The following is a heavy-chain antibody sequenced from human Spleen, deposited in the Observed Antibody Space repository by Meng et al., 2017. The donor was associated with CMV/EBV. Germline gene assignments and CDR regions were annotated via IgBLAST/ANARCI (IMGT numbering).Heavy chain of an antibody. Sequence: GGSLRLSCTASGFTFDDYGMSWVRQGPGKGLEWVSGINWNGVSTGSADSVKGRFTISRDNAKNSLFLQMNSLRAEDTALYYCAKERRSPEYYYYGMDVWGQGTTVTVSS. CDR1: GFTFDDYG. CDR2: INWNGVST. J-gene: IGHJ6*02. CDR3: AKERRSPEYYYYGMDV. V-gene: IGHV3-20*04.